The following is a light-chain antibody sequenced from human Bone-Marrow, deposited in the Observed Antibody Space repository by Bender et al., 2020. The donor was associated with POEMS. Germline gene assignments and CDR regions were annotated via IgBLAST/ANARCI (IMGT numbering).Light chain of an antibody. CDR1: ELPSQY. Sequence: SYELTQPPSVSVSPGQTARITCSGDELPSQYAYWYQQKPGQAPGLVIYRNTERPSGIPERFSGSSSGTTVTLTISGVQAEDEADFYCQSADSSGSYVFGSGTKVTVL. CDR3: QSADSSGSYV. V-gene: IGLV3-25*03. J-gene: IGLJ1*01. CDR2: RNT.